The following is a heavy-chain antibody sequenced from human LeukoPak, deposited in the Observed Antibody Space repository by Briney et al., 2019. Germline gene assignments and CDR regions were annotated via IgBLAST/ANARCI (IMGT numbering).Heavy chain of an antibody. D-gene: IGHD6-19*01. Sequence: SQTLSLTCALSGDSVSSNSAAWNWIRHSPSRGLEWLGRTYYRSNWYTDYAVSGKSRITLNPDTSKNHFSLQLNAVTPEDTAVYYCAKDKAGGGWFDPWGQGTRVTVSS. CDR3: AKDKAGGGWFDP. V-gene: IGHV6-1*01. CDR1: GDSVSSNSAA. CDR2: TYYRSNWYT. J-gene: IGHJ5*02.